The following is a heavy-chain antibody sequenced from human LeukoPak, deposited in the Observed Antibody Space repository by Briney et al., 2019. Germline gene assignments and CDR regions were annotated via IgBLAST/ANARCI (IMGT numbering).Heavy chain of an antibody. CDR3: AKSLSSRGLIIPKTTRYFDY. D-gene: IGHD3-10*01. Sequence: GGSLRLSCAASGFTFSSYEMNGVRQAPGKGLEWVSYISSSGSTIYYADSAKGRFTISRDNSKNTLYLQMNSLRAEDTAVYYCAKSLSSRGLIIPKTTRYFDYWGQGTLVTVSS. V-gene: IGHV3-48*03. CDR2: ISSSGSTI. CDR1: GFTFSSYE. J-gene: IGHJ4*02.